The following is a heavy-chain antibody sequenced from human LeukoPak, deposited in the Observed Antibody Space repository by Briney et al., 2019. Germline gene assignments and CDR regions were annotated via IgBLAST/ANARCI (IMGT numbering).Heavy chain of an antibody. D-gene: IGHD3-10*01. CDR1: GFTFSDYY. CDR3: ARESLWFGESYDAFDI. V-gene: IGHV3-11*01. CDR2: ISSSGSTI. J-gene: IGHJ3*02. Sequence: PGGSLRLSCAASGFTFSDYYMSWIRQAPGKGLEWVSYISSSGSTIYYADSVKGRFTISRDNAKDSLYLQMNSLRAEDTAAYYCARESLWFGESYDAFDIWGQGTMVTVSS.